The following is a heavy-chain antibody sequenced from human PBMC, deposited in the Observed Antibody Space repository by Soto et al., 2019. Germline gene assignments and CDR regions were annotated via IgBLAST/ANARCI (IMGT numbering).Heavy chain of an antibody. D-gene: IGHD2-2*01. V-gene: IGHV1-18*01. Sequence: ASVKVSCKASGYTFTSYGVSWVRQAPGQGLEWMGWISAYNGNTNYAQKLQGRVTMTTDTSTSTAYMELRSLRSDDTAVYYCARERVLDYYYYGMDVWGQGTTVTVSS. J-gene: IGHJ6*02. CDR1: GYTFTSYG. CDR3: ARERVLDYYYYGMDV. CDR2: ISAYNGNT.